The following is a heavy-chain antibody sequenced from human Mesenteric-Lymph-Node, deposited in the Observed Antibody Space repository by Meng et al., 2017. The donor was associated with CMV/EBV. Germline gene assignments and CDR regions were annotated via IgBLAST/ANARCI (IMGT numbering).Heavy chain of an antibody. CDR3: AKDDYYDSSGALGY. V-gene: IGHV3-9*01. Sequence: GGSLRLSCAASGFTFDGYAMHWVRQAPGKGLEWVSGISWNSGSIGYADSVKGRFTISRDNAKNSLYLQMNSLRAEDTALYYCAKDDYYDSSGALGYWGQGTLVTVSS. J-gene: IGHJ4*02. CDR1: GFTFDGYA. D-gene: IGHD3-22*01. CDR2: ISWNSGSI.